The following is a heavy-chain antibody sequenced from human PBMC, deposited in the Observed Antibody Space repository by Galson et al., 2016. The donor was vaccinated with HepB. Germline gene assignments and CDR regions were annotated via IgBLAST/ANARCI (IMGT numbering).Heavy chain of an antibody. J-gene: IGHJ4*02. CDR2: IIPLFERT. Sequence: SVKVSCKASGGSFSDYSINWVRQAPGQGLVWVGGIIPLFERTTYAQEFQGRVSISADGSTSTAYMELSSLRFEDTAVYYCARGGTMMLALATLDYWGQGTLITVST. CDR1: GGSFSDYS. V-gene: IGHV1-69*13. CDR3: ARGGTMMLALATLDY. D-gene: IGHD4/OR15-4a*01.